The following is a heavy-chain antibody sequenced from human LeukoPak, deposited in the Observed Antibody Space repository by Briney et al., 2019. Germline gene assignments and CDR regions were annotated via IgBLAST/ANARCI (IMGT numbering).Heavy chain of an antibody. J-gene: IGHJ4*02. CDR2: IIPILGIA. D-gene: IGHD6-6*01. V-gene: IGHV1-69*04. CDR3: ASALCSSSFGVGDY. CDR1: GGTFSSYA. Sequence: SVKVSCKASGGTFSSYAISWVRQAPGQGLEWMGRIIPILGIANYAQKFQGRVTITADKSTSTAYMELSSLRSEDTAVYYCASALCSSSFGVGDYWGQGTLVTVSS.